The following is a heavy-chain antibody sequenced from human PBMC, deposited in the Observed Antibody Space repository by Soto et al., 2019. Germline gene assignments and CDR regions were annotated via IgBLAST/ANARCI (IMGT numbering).Heavy chain of an antibody. CDR2: IHYNGNT. D-gene: IGHD3-10*01. J-gene: IGHJ6*02. CDR3: ARGDPLLWFGEKVYYGMDV. CDR1: GDSISSYS. V-gene: IGHV4-59*01. Sequence: PSETLSLTCTVSGDSISSYSWSWIRQPPGKGLEWIGNIHYNGNTKYSPSLKSRVTISVDTSKNQFSLKLSSVTAADTAVYYCARGDPLLWFGEKVYYGMDVWGQGTTVTVSS.